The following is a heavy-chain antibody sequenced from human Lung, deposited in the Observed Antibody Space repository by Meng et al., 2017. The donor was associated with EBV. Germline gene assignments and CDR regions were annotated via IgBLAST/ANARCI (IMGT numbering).Heavy chain of an antibody. Sequence: QPPLQESGRGLWKPSETPSLPCTVPGGAISSSSNYWEWIRQSPGKGLQWIGSIHYSGRTSYNPSLKSRVTISVDTSKNQFSLKLSSVVAADTAVYYCAREVPMIVMNWLDPWGQGTLVTVSS. CDR1: GGAISSSSNY. CDR2: IHYSGRT. CDR3: AREVPMIVMNWLDP. V-gene: IGHV4-39*07. D-gene: IGHD3-22*01. J-gene: IGHJ5*02.